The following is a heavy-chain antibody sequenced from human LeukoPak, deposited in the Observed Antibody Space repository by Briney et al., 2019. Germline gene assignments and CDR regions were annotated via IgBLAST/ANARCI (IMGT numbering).Heavy chain of an antibody. J-gene: IGHJ3*02. CDR2: IYYSGST. CDR3: ARETSYYDILTGYSAPDAFDI. Sequence: SQTLSLTCTVSGGSISSGDYYWSWIRQPPGTRLEWLGYIYYSGSTYYNPSLKSRVTIPVDTSKNQFSLKLSSVTAADTAVYYCARETSYYDILTGYSAPDAFDIWGQGTMVTVSS. D-gene: IGHD3-9*01. V-gene: IGHV4-30-4*01. CDR1: GGSISSGDYY.